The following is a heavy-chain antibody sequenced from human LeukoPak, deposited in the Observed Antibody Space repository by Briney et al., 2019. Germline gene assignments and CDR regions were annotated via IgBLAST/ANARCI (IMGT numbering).Heavy chain of an antibody. CDR1: GFPFDSYG. J-gene: IGHJ4*02. CDR3: AADSSSWFPVDFDF. V-gene: IGHV3-9*01. D-gene: IGHD6-13*01. CDR2: ISWNSGNI. Sequence: GGSLRLSCAASGFPFDSYGMHWVRQGPGKGLEWVSGISWNSGNIVYADSVKGRFTISRDNAKKSLYLQMNSLRPEDTALYYCAADSSSWFPVDFDFWGQGALVTVSS.